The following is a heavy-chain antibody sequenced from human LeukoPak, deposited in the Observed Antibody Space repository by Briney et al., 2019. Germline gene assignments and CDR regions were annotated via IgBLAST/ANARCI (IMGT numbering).Heavy chain of an antibody. J-gene: IGHJ4*02. D-gene: IGHD2-21*01. Sequence: GGSLRLSCAASGFTFSSYAMSWVRQAPGKGLEWVSGTSSSGGSTYYADSVKGRFTISRDNYKNTLCLHMSRLRAEDTAVYYCATACDAYWGQRTLVT. V-gene: IGHV3-23*01. CDR3: ATACDAY. CDR1: GFTFSSYA. CDR2: TSSSGGST.